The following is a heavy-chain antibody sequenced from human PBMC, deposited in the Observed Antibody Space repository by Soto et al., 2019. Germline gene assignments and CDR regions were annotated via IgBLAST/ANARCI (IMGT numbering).Heavy chain of an antibody. Sequence: GGSLRLSCAASGFTFSSYGMHWVRQAPGKGLEWVAVISYDGGNKYYADSVKGRFTISRDNSKNTLYLQMNSLRAEDTAVYYCAKDPSIGAAAGPFDYWGQGTLVTVSS. CDR1: GFTFSSYG. D-gene: IGHD6-13*01. J-gene: IGHJ4*02. CDR2: ISYDGGNK. CDR3: AKDPSIGAAAGPFDY. V-gene: IGHV3-30*18.